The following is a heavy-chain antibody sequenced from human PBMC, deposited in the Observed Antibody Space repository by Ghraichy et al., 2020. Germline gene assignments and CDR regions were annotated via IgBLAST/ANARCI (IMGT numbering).Heavy chain of an antibody. D-gene: IGHD1-1*01. J-gene: IGHJ4*02. Sequence: GSLRLSCAASGFTFSTYWMSWVRQAPERGLEWVANINQDGSVIHFVDSLRGRFTISRDNAKNSLYLQMNSLRGEDTALYYCAREDRFNSMDYWGPGTLVTVSS. CDR2: INQDGSVI. CDR1: GFTFSTYW. V-gene: IGHV3-7*01. CDR3: AREDRFNSMDY.